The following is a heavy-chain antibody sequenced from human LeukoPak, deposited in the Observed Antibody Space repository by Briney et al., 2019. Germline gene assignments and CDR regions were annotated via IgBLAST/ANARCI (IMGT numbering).Heavy chain of an antibody. CDR1: GGSISSSTYY. Sequence: PSETLSLTCTVSGGSISSSTYYWGCIRQPPGKGLEWIGSIYYSGSTYYNPSLKSRVTISVDTSKNQFSLKLSSVTAADTAVYYCARTGYLGIDYWGQGTLVTVSS. D-gene: IGHD5-12*01. CDR3: ARTGYLGIDY. J-gene: IGHJ4*02. CDR2: IYYSGST. V-gene: IGHV4-39*01.